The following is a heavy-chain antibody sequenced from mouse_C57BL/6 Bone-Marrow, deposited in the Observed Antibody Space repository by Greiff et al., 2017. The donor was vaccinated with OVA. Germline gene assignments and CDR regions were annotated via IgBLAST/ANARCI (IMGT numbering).Heavy chain of an antibody. CDR3: ARDPPKDAMDY. V-gene: IGHV5-4*01. J-gene: IGHJ4*01. CDR1: GFTFSSYA. CDR2: ISDGGSYT. Sequence: EVKLVESGGGLVKPGGSLKLSCAASGFTFSSYAMSWVRQTPEKRLEWVATISDGGSYTYYPDNVKGRFTISRDNAKNNLYLQMSHLKSEDTAMYYCARDPPKDAMDYWGQGTSVTVSS.